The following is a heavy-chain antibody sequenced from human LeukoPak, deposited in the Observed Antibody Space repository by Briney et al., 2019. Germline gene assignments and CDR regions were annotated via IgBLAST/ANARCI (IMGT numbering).Heavy chain of an antibody. J-gene: IGHJ3*02. CDR1: GYTFTSYG. V-gene: IGHV1-2*02. CDR2: INPNSGGT. Sequence: ASVKVSCKASGYTFTSYGISWVRQAPGQGLEWMGWINPNSGGTNYAQKFQGRVTMTRDTSISTAYMELSRLRSDDTAVYYCARENVEMATIMAFDIWGQGTMVTVSS. D-gene: IGHD5-24*01. CDR3: ARENVEMATIMAFDI.